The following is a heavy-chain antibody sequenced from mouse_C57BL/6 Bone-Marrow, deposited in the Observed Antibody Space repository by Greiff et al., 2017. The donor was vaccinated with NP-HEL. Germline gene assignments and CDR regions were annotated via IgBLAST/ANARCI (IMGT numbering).Heavy chain of an antibody. CDR3: AKDRRYGTSYWYFDV. D-gene: IGHD1-1*01. CDR2: IWSGGST. Sequence: VKLMESGPGLVQPSQSLSITCTVSGFSLTSYGVHWVRQPPGKGLEWLGVIWSGGSTDYNAAFISRLSISKDNSKSQVFFKMNSLQADDTALYYCAKDRRYGTSYWYFDVWGTGTTVTVSS. CDR1: GFSLTSYG. J-gene: IGHJ1*03. V-gene: IGHV2-4*01.